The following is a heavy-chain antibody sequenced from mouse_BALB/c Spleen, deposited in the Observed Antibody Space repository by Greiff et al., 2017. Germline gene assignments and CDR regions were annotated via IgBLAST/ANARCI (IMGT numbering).Heavy chain of an antibody. CDR1: GFTFTDYY. CDR2: IRNKANGYTT. Sequence: EVQGVESGGGLVQPGGSLRLSCATSGFTFTDYYMSWVRQPPGKALEWLGFIRNKANGYTTEYSASVKGRFTISRDNSQSILYLQMNTLRAEDSATYYCARDRGDYDWYFDVWGAGTTVTVSS. V-gene: IGHV7-3*02. D-gene: IGHD1-1*01. CDR3: ARDRGDYDWYFDV. J-gene: IGHJ1*01.